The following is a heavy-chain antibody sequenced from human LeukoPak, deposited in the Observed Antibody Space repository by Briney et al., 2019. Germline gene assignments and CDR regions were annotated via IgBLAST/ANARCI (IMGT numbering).Heavy chain of an antibody. D-gene: IGHD6-13*01. V-gene: IGHV4-39*07. CDR3: ARGDGSSWCPYFDY. CDR1: GGSISSSSYY. Sequence: SETLSLTCTVSGGSISSSSYYWGWIRQPPGKGLEWIGSIYYSGSTYYNPSLKSRVTISVDTSKNQFSLKLSSVTAADTAVYYCARGDGSSWCPYFDYWGQGTLVTVSS. CDR2: IYYSGST. J-gene: IGHJ4*02.